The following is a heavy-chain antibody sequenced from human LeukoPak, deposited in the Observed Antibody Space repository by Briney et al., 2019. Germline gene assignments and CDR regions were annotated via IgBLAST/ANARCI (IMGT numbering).Heavy chain of an antibody. CDR1: GYTFTSYD. Sequence: ASVKVSCKASGYTFTSYDINWVRQATGQGLEWMGWMNPNSGNTGYAQKFQGRVTITRNTSISTAYMELSSLRSEDTAVYYCARGLYTTGYYYYYMDVWGKGTTVTVSS. CDR2: MNPNSGNT. J-gene: IGHJ6*03. CDR3: ARGLYTTGYYYYYMDV. D-gene: IGHD2-2*02. V-gene: IGHV1-8*03.